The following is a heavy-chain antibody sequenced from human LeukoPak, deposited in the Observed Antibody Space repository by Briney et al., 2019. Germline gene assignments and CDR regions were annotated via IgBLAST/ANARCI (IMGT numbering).Heavy chain of an antibody. D-gene: IGHD5-12*01. CDR3: AKVFPPNEQGGYGGN. V-gene: IGHV3-23*01. CDR1: GFTFSYYA. Sequence: PGGSLRLSCAVSGFTFSYYAMSWVRQAPGKGLEWVSTMSGSGGGTYYADSVKGRFTISRDNSKNTLYLQMNSLRAEDTAVYYCAKVFPPNEQGGYGGNWGRGTLVTVSS. CDR2: MSGSGGGT. J-gene: IGHJ2*01.